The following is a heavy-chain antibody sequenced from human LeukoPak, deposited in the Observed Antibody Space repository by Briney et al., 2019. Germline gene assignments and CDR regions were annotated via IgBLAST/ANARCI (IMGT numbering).Heavy chain of an antibody. J-gene: IGHJ3*02. D-gene: IGHD3-22*01. Sequence: SETLSLTCTVSGGSISTYYSSWIRQPAGKGLEWIGRIHTSGNTNQNPSLKTRVTMSLDTSKNQLSLNLSSLTATDTAVYYCARAVIVGRAFDIWGQGTMVTVSS. CDR3: ARAVIVGRAFDI. CDR1: GGSISTYY. V-gene: IGHV4-4*07. CDR2: IHTSGNT.